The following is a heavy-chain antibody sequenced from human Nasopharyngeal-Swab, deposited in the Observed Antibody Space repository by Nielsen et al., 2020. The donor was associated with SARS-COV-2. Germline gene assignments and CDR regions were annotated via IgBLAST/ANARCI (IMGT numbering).Heavy chain of an antibody. D-gene: IGHD4-17*01. Sequence: SETLSLTCAVSGGSISSGGYSWSWIRQPPGKGLEWIGYINHSGSTYYNPSLKGRVTISVDRSKNQFSLKLSSVTAADTAVYYCARATVTTWGFDLWGRGTLVTVSS. CDR2: INHSGST. CDR1: GGSISSGGYS. J-gene: IGHJ2*01. V-gene: IGHV4-30-2*01. CDR3: ARATVTTWGFDL.